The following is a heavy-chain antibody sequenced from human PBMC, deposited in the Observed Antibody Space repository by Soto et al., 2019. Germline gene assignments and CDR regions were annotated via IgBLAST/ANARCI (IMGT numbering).Heavy chain of an antibody. Sequence: EASVKVSCKASGYTFTSYAMHWVRQAPGQRLEWMGWINAGNGNTKYSQKFQGRVTITRDTSASTAYMELSSLRSEDTAVYYCARVYYGSGSYYNEDYYYYGMDVWGQGTTVTVSS. D-gene: IGHD3-10*01. J-gene: IGHJ6*02. CDR3: ARVYYGSGSYYNEDYYYYGMDV. V-gene: IGHV1-3*01. CDR2: INAGNGNT. CDR1: GYTFTSYA.